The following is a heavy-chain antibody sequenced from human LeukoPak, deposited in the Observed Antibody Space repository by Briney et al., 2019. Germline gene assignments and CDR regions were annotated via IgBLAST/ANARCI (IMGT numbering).Heavy chain of an antibody. Sequence: ASVKVSCKTSGYDFTGYYMHWVRQAPGQGLEWMGWISAYNGNTNYAQRFQGRVTMTTDTSTSTAYMELRSLRSDDTAVYYCARVRDYGGIGEDYWGQGTLVTVSS. V-gene: IGHV1-18*04. CDR2: ISAYNGNT. D-gene: IGHD3-16*01. J-gene: IGHJ4*02. CDR3: ARVRDYGGIGEDY. CDR1: GYDFTGYY.